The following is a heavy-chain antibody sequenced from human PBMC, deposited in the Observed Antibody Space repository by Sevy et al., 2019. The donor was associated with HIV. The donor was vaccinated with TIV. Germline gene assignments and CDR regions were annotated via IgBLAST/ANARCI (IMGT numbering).Heavy chain of an antibody. CDR1: GYTFTSYD. CDR2: MNPNSGNT. V-gene: IGHV1-8*01. Sequence: ASVKVSCKASGYTFTSYDINWVRQATGQGLEWMGWMNPNSGNTGYAQKFQGRVTMTRNTSISTAYMELSSLRSEDTAVYYCAARGLTYDYVWGSYRSFDYWGQGTQVTVSS. CDR3: AARGLTYDYVWGSYRSFDY. D-gene: IGHD3-16*02. J-gene: IGHJ4*02.